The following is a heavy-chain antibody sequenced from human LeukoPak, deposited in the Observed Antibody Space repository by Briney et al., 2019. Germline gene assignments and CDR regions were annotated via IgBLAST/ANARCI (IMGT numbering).Heavy chain of an antibody. J-gene: IGHJ4*02. CDR1: GYTLTTYD. CDR3: AREDGVYYYDSSGGFDY. CDR2: MNPNSGKT. D-gene: IGHD3-22*01. V-gene: IGHV1-8*01. Sequence: ASVKVSCKASGYTLTTYDINWVRQAPGQGLEWMGRMNPNSGKTGYAQKFQDRITITRNTSISTAYMELSSLGSEDTAVYYCAREDGVYYYDSSGGFDYWGQGTLVTVSS.